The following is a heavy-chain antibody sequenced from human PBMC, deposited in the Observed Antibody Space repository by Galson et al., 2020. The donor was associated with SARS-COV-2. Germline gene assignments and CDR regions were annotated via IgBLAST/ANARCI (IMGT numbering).Heavy chain of an antibody. CDR2: IYHSGST. CDR3: ATYSVVVVAPTPLRADH. J-gene: IGHJ5*02. V-gene: IGHV4-38-2*02. CDR1: GYSISRGYF. Sequence: SETLSLTCTVSGYSISRGYFWGWIRQPPGKGREWRGSIYHSGSTYYNPSLKSRVTISVDTSKNQFSLKLSSVTAADTAVYYCATYSVVVVAPTPLRADHWGQGTLVTVSS. D-gene: IGHD2-15*01.